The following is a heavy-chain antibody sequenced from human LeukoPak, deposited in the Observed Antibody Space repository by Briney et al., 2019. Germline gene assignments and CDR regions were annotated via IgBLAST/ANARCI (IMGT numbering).Heavy chain of an antibody. CDR3: ARENNYYDSSGSGY. D-gene: IGHD3-22*01. V-gene: IGHV3-53*01. CDR2: IYSNGAT. J-gene: IGHJ4*02. Sequence: PGGSLRLSCAASGFTVSSNYMSWVRQARGKGLEWVSVIYSNGATYYAESAKGRFTISRDNSKNTLYLQMNSLRAEDTAVYYCARENNYYDSSGSGYWGQGTLVTVSS. CDR1: GFTVSSNY.